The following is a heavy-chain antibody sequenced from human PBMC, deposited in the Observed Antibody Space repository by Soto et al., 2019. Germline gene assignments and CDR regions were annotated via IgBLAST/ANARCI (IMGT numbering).Heavy chain of an antibody. D-gene: IGHD7-27*01. Sequence: SETLFLTCSVSGGSISNYYWSWIRQPPGDGLEWIGYIYYSGSTKYNPSLESRVTLSLDTSKNHFSLNLRSVTAADTAVYYCARGSTNWASYFDYWGQGALVTVSS. CDR3: ARGSTNWASYFDY. CDR1: GGSISNYY. V-gene: IGHV4-59*01. CDR2: IYYSGST. J-gene: IGHJ4*02.